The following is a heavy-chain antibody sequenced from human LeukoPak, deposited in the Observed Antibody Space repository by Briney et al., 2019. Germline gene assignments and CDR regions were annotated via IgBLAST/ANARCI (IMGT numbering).Heavy chain of an antibody. V-gene: IGHV3-7*01. J-gene: IGHJ6*03. CDR3: AKDRGDYVWYYYMDV. CDR2: INPDGSEK. CDR1: GFTFRTSW. D-gene: IGHD2-21*02. Sequence: PGGSLRLSCGASGFTFRTSWMNWVRQAPGKGLERVASINPDGSEKYSVDSVKGRFTISRDNAKNSLYLQMNSLRAEDTAVYYCAKDRGDYVWYYYMDVWGKGTTVTISS.